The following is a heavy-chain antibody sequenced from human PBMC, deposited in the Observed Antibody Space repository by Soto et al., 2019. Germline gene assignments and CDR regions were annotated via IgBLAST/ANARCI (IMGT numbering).Heavy chain of an antibody. CDR1: GFTFSSFA. J-gene: IGHJ4*02. CDR2: SGVGDNT. CDR3: ATGTDKARGGFGH. D-gene: IGHD3-16*01. V-gene: IGHV3-23*01. Sequence: VSLRLSCVASGFTFSSFAMSWVRQAPGKGLEWVSSSGVGDNTFYAGSVKGRFTISRDNSKNTVHLQLSSLRVEEAAIYYCATGTDKARGGFGHWGQGALVTVSS.